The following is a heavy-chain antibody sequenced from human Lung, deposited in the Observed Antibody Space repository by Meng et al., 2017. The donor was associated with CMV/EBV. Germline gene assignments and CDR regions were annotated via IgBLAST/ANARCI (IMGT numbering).Heavy chain of an antibody. D-gene: IGHD1-26*01. CDR3: ARLSGTISDY. CDR1: GDTFSSYA. V-gene: IGHV1-69*05. CDR2: IIPIFGTA. J-gene: IGHJ4*02. Sequence: KVCCTAYGDTFSSYAISWVRQAPGQGLEWMGGIIPIFGTANYAQKFQGRVTITTGESTSTAYMELSSLRSDDTAVYYCARLSGTISDYWGQGTLVTVSS.